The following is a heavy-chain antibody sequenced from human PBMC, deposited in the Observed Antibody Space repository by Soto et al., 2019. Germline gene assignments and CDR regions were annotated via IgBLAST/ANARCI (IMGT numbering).Heavy chain of an antibody. CDR1: GYTFTGDY. Sequence: QVQLVQSGAEVKKPGASVKVSCKTSGYTFTGDYMHGVRQAPGQGLEWMGWINPNSGGTNYAQKFQGWVTMTRDTTISTAYMELSRLRSDDTAVYYCARGSSGGWLGELRWGNYYGMDVWGQGTTVTVSS. CDR3: ARGSSGGWLGELRWGNYYGMDV. D-gene: IGHD3-10*01. V-gene: IGHV1-2*04. CDR2: INPNSGGT. J-gene: IGHJ6*02.